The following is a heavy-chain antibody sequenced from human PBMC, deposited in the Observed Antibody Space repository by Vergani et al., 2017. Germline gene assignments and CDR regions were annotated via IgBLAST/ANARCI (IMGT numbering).Heavy chain of an antibody. D-gene: IGHD6-6*01. Sequence: VQLVESGGGLVQPGGSLRLSCAASGFTFSSYGMHWVRQAPGKGLEWVAVIWYDGSNKYYADSVKGRFTISRDNSKNTLYLQMNSLRAEDTAVYYCAKDIAARPGVPFDIWGQGTMVTVSS. V-gene: IGHV3-33*06. CDR1: GFTFSSYG. CDR3: AKDIAARPGVPFDI. J-gene: IGHJ3*02. CDR2: IWYDGSNK.